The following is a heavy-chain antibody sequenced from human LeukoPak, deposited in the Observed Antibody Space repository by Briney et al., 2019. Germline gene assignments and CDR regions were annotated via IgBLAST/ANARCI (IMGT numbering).Heavy chain of an antibody. V-gene: IGHV1-2*02. CDR1: GYTFTGYF. J-gene: IGHJ4*02. D-gene: IGHD3-22*01. CDR3: ARRAGDYSHPYDY. CDR2: INPNTGGT. Sequence: GASVKVSCKASGYTFTGYFMHWVRQAPGQGLEWMGWINPNTGGTNFAQKFQGRVTMTRDMSTSTLYMELSSLRSEDTAVYYCARRAGDYSHPYDYWGQGTLVTVSS.